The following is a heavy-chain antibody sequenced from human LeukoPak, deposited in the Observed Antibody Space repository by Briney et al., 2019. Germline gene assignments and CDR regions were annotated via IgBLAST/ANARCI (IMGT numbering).Heavy chain of an antibody. CDR3: ASLFGYSYGYGYFQH. CDR2: ISGSGGST. Sequence: PGGSLRLSCAASGFTFSSYAMSWVRQAPGKGLEWVSAISGSGGSTYYADSVKGRFTISRDNSKNTLYLQMNSLRAEDTAVYYCASLFGYSYGYGYFQHWGQGTLVTVSS. J-gene: IGHJ1*01. D-gene: IGHD5-18*01. CDR1: GFTFSSYA. V-gene: IGHV3-23*01.